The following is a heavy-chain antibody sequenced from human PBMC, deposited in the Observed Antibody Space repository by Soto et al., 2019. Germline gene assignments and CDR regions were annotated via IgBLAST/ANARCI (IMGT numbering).Heavy chain of an antibody. Sequence: SVKVSCKASGGTFSSYAISWLRQAPGEGLEWMGGIIPIFGTANYAQKFQGRVTITADESTSTAYMELSSLRSEDTAVYYCASSNYSNYGIHWFDPWGQGALVTVS. J-gene: IGHJ5*02. CDR2: IIPIFGTA. V-gene: IGHV1-69*13. CDR1: GGTFSSYA. CDR3: ASSNYSNYGIHWFDP. D-gene: IGHD4-4*01.